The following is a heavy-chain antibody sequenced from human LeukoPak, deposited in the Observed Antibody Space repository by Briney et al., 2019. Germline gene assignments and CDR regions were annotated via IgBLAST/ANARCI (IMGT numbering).Heavy chain of an antibody. CDR2: IDPGDSDT. CDR3: ARRERDTARIMGAVFYY. CDR1: GCSFTSHW. Sequence: LRISCKGSGCSFTSHWIGWVRQMPGQGLECMGIIDPGDSDTRYSPYSQGQVTISADKSISTAYLQWSGLTASAAAIYYCARRERDTARIMGAVFYYWGQGILVTVAS. V-gene: IGHV5-51*01. J-gene: IGHJ4*02. D-gene: IGHD5-18*01.